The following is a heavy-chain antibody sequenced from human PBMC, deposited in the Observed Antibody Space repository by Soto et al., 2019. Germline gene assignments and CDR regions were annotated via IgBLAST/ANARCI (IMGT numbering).Heavy chain of an antibody. V-gene: IGHV1-69*02. CDR3: ATSRHDSSVLYYGTDV. CDR2: TIPILGIT. Sequence: QVQLVPSGAEVKKPGSSLKVSCKASVRTFRSHTISWVRLAPGQGLDWMGRTIPILGITNYAQKFQGRVTLTADTSTSKAFMALSSLRSEYTAVYYCATSRHDSSVLYYGTDVCGQGTTVTVAS. CDR1: VRTFRSHT. D-gene: IGHD3-22*01. J-gene: IGHJ6*02.